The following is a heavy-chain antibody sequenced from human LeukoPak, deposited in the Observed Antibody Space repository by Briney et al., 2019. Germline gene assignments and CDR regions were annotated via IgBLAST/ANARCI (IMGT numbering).Heavy chain of an antibody. J-gene: IGHJ4*02. D-gene: IGHD2-15*01. V-gene: IGHV3-73*01. CDR2: IRSKTNNYAT. Sequence: GGSLRLSCAASGFTFSGSAMHWVRQASGKGLEWVGRIRSKTNNYATTYAASVQGRFTISRDDSKNTAYLQMNSLKTEDTAVYYCTRQPCSGGSCYRGSDYWGQGTLVTVSS. CDR1: GFTFSGSA. CDR3: TRQPCSGGSCYRGSDY.